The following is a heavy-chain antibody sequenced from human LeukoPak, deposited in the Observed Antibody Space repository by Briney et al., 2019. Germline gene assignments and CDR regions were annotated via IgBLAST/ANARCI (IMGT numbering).Heavy chain of an antibody. CDR1: GFTFSSYS. CDR2: ISSSSSTL. Sequence: PGGSPRLSSAASGFTFSSYSMNWVRQAPGKGLEWVSYISSSSSTLYYADSVKGRFTLSRDNAKNSLYLQRNSLRAEDSAVYYCARQWSSSSGKAFDYWGQGSLVTAPS. D-gene: IGHD6-6*01. CDR3: ARQWSSSSGKAFDY. V-gene: IGHV3-48*04. J-gene: IGHJ4*02.